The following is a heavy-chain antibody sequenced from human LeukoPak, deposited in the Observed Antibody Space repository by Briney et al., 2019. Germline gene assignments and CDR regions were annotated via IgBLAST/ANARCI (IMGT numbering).Heavy chain of an antibody. CDR2: ISGSGGST. J-gene: IGHJ4*02. D-gene: IGHD3-22*01. CDR3: AKDRGSMIKN. CDR1: GFTFSSYA. Sequence: GRSLRLSRAASGFTFSSYAMSWVRQAPGKGLEWVSAISGSGGSTYYADSVKGRFTISRDNSKNTLYLQMNSLRAEDTAVYYCAKDRGSMIKNWGQGTLVTVSS. V-gene: IGHV3-23*01.